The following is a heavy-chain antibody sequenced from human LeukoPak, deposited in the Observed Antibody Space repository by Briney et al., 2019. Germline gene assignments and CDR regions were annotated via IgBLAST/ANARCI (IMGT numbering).Heavy chain of an antibody. D-gene: IGHD3-16*02. Sequence: GASVKVSCKASGFIFSSSAMQWVRQARGRRLEWIGWIVVGSANTNYAQKFQGRVTITRDMSTNTAYMELSSLRAEDTGVYYCAVVGGGHYVWGSYRPYYFDYWGQGTLVTVSS. V-gene: IGHV1-58*02. CDR1: GFIFSSSA. J-gene: IGHJ4*02. CDR2: IVVGSANT. CDR3: AVVGGGHYVWGSYRPYYFDY.